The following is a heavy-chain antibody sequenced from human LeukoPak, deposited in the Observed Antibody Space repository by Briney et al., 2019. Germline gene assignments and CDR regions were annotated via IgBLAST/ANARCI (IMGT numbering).Heavy chain of an antibody. CDR1: GFVFRSYG. CDR3: AHLVWEYVGGLDV. D-gene: IGHD3/OR15-3a*01. V-gene: IGHV3-23*05. CDR2: IYTNGRDT. J-gene: IGHJ6*02. Sequence: GGSLRLSCAASGFVFRSYGMNWVRQAPGKGLEWVSGIYTNGRDTRYADSVKGRFTISRDNSKNTLYLQMHSLRVEDTAVYYCAHLVWEYVGGLDVWGQGTTVIVSS.